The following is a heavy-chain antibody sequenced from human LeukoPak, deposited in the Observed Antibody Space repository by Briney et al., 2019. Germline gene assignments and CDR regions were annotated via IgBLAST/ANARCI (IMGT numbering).Heavy chain of an antibody. V-gene: IGHV1-18*01. CDR2: INPNSGGT. CDR3: ASSKGYYMDV. Sequence: GASVKVSCKASGYTFTSYGISWVRQAPGQGLEWMGWINPNSGGTNYAQKFQGRVTMTRDTSTGTVYMELSSLRSEDTAVYYCASSKGYYMDVWGEGTTVTIS. CDR1: GYTFTSYG. J-gene: IGHJ6*03.